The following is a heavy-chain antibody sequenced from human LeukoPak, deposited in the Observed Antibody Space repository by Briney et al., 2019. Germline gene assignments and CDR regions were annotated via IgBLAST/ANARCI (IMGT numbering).Heavy chain of an antibody. D-gene: IGHD1-1*01. CDR2: ISYDGSNK. J-gene: IGHJ3*02. CDR3: AKTRVENWNGHAFDI. Sequence: GGSLRLSCAASGFIFSSYGIHWVRQAPGKGLEWVAVISYDGSNKFYADSVKGRFTISRDNSKNTLYLQMNSLRTEDTAMNYCAKTRVENWNGHAFDIWGQGTMVTVSS. V-gene: IGHV3-30*18. CDR1: GFIFSSYG.